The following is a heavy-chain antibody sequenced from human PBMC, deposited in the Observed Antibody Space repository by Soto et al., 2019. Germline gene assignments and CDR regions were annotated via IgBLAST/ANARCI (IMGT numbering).Heavy chain of an antibody. Sequence: GGSLRLSCAASGFTVSSNYMSWVRQAPGKGLEWVSVIYSGGSTYYADSVKGRFTISTDNSKNTLYLQMNSVRAEDTAVYDCAREACSSTSCYSVDDAFDIWGQGTMVTVSS. CDR1: GFTVSSNY. CDR3: AREACSSTSCYSVDDAFDI. V-gene: IGHV3-66*01. D-gene: IGHD2-2*01. J-gene: IGHJ3*02. CDR2: IYSGGST.